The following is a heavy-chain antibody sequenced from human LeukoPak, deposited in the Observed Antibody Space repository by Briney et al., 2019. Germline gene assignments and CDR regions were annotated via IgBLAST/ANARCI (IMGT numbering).Heavy chain of an antibody. V-gene: IGHV3-48*04. CDR1: GFTFSSYS. CDR2: TSSTSCAI. J-gene: IGHJ4*02. Sequence: PGGSLRLSCAASGFTFSSYSMNWVRQAPGKGREWLSYTSSTSCAIYYADSLKGRFTISRDNAKNSLYLQMDSLRAQDTAVYYCARVIGSYGDSAYWGQGTLVTVSS. D-gene: IGHD3-16*01. CDR3: ARVIGSYGDSAY.